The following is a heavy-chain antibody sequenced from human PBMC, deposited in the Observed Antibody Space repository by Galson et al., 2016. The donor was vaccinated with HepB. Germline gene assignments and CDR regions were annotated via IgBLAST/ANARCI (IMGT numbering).Heavy chain of an antibody. Sequence: SLRLSCAASGFTFSIQAMSWVRQAPGKGLEWVSLIGGTSGRTYYADSVRGRFTISRDNSENTLYLQMDNLRVEDTALYYCAKDLDSSGWYEGDWGQGTMVTVSS. CDR2: IGGTSGRT. V-gene: IGHV3-23*01. J-gene: IGHJ4*02. CDR1: GFTFSIQA. CDR3: AKDLDSSGWYEGD. D-gene: IGHD6-19*01.